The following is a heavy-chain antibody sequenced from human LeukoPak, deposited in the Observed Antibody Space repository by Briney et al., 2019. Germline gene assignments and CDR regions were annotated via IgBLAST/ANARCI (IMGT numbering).Heavy chain of an antibody. D-gene: IGHD5-18*01. CDR3: ARDRGGYSTKGRWFDP. CDR2: ISGSGGST. V-gene: IGHV3-23*01. CDR1: GFTFSSYA. Sequence: GGSLRLSCAASGFTFSSYAMSWVRQAPGKGLEWVSAISGSGGSTYYADSVKGRFTISRDNSKNTLYLQMNSLRAEDTAVYYCARDRGGYSTKGRWFDPWGQGTLVTVSS. J-gene: IGHJ5*02.